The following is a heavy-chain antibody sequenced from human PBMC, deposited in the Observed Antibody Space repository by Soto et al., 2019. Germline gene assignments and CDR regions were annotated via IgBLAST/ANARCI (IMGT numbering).Heavy chain of an antibody. J-gene: IGHJ6*02. CDR2: ICHSGST. V-gene: IGHV4-4*02. CDR1: GGSISSSNW. Sequence: SETLSLTCAVSGGSISSSNWWSWVRQPPGKGLEWIGEICHSGSTNYNPSLKSRVTISVDKSKNQFSLKLSSVTAADTAVYYCARVKDCSSTSCSGPSLDVWGQGTTVTVSS. D-gene: IGHD2-2*01. CDR3: ARVKDCSSTSCSGPSLDV.